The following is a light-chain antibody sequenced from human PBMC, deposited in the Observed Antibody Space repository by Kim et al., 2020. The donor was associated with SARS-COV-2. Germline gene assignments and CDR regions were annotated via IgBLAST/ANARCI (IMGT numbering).Light chain of an antibody. CDR3: SSYTSSSFVV. V-gene: IGLV2-14*03. Sequence: QSALTQPASVSGSPGQSITISCTGTSSDIGSYNYVSWYQQHPGKAPKIMIYDVGNRPSGVSYRFSASKSGNTASLTISGLLAEDEADYYCSSYTSSSFVVFGSGTKVTVL. J-gene: IGLJ1*01. CDR2: DVG. CDR1: SSDIGSYNY.